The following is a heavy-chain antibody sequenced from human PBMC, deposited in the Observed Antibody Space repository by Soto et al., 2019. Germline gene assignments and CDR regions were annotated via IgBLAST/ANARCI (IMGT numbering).Heavy chain of an antibody. V-gene: IGHV3-30*03. CDR1: GLIFGGYG. CDR3: ARDLVLDWYSGLDF. J-gene: IGHJ6*02. Sequence: PGGFQRVCSAASGLIFGGYGMHWVRQAQGKGLEWVTVISHDGRKAYYADSVKGRFTISRDNAKNSLYLQMNSLRDEDTVLYYCARDLVLDWYSGLDFWGQGTTVTVSS. D-gene: IGHD3-3*01. CDR2: ISHDGRKA.